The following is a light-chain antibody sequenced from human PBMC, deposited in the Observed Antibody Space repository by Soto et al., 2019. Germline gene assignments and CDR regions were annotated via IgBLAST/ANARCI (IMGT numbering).Light chain of an antibody. CDR1: SSDFGGYNY. CDR2: EVS. Sequence: QSALTQPASVSGSPGQSITMSCTGTSSDFGGYNYVSWYQQHPGKVPKLMIYEVSNRPSGVSYRFSGSKSGNTASLTISGLQAEDEADYYCSSHTSTNTRVFGTGTKVTVL. J-gene: IGLJ1*01. CDR3: SSHTSTNTRV. V-gene: IGLV2-14*01.